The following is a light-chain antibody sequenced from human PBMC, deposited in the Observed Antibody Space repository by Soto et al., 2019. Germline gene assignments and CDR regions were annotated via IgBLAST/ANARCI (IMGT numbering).Light chain of an antibody. CDR2: AAS. CDR1: QSISSY. J-gene: IGKJ2*01. Sequence: DIQMTQSPSSLSASVGDRVTITCRASQSISSYLNWYQQKLGKAPKLLIYAASSLQSGVPLRFSGGGSGTDFTLTISSLQPGDFASYYCQQSYSTPYTFGQGTKLEIK. CDR3: QQSYSTPYT. V-gene: IGKV1-39*01.